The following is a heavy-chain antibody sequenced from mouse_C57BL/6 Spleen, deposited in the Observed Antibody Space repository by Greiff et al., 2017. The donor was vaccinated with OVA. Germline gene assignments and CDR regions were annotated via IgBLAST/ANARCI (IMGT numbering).Heavy chain of an antibody. D-gene: IGHD1-1*01. J-gene: IGHJ2*01. CDR1: GYSFTGYY. CDR3: ARRDTAVVGYFDY. Sequence: VQLKQSGPELVKPGASVKISCKASGYSFTGYYMNWVKQSPEKSLEWIGEINPSTGGTTYNQKLKAKATLTVDKSSSTAYMQLKSLTSEDSAVYYCARRDTAVVGYFDYWGQGTTLTVSS. CDR2: INPSTGGT. V-gene: IGHV1-42*01.